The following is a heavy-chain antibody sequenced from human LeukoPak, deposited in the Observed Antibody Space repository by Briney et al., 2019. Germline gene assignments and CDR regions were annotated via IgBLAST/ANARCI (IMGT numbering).Heavy chain of an antibody. CDR3: ARRTGMGGAFDI. Sequence: ASVKVSCKASGYTFTSNPMYWVRQAPGQRLEWMGWINVGNGNTKYSQNLQDRVTITRDTSASTAYMELSSLRSEDTAVYYCARRTGMGGAFDIWGQGTMVTVSS. V-gene: IGHV1-3*01. D-gene: IGHD3-16*01. J-gene: IGHJ3*02. CDR1: GYTFTSNP. CDR2: INVGNGNT.